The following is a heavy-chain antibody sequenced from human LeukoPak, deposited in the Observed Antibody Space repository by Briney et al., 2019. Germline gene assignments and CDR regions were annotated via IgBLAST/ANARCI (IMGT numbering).Heavy chain of an antibody. J-gene: IGHJ6*02. CDR3: ARLLGYYYYGMDV. CDR2: ISRGGGGST. D-gene: IGHD2-21*01. Sequence: GGSLRLSCAASGFTFSSYAMSWVRQAPGKGLECVASISRGGGGSTYYADSVKGRFTISRDNAKNSLYLQMNSLRAEDTAVYYCARLLGYYYYGMDVWGQGTTVTVSS. V-gene: IGHV3-23*01. CDR1: GFTFSSYA.